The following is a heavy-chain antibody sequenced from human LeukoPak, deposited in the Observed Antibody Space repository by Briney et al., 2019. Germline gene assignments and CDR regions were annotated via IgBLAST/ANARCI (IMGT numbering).Heavy chain of an antibody. CDR3: VRETTTEYYDSSGYYRQTEVFDA. Sequence: PSETLSLTCTVSGDSLRSDTYYWSWIRQPPGKGLEWIGFVYYSGRTNYNASLKSRVTMSVDTSKNQFSLMLRSVTAADTAVYYCVRETTTEYYDSSGYYRQTEVFDAWGQGTMVTVSS. CDR1: GDSLRSDTYY. J-gene: IGHJ3*01. V-gene: IGHV4-61*01. D-gene: IGHD3-22*01. CDR2: VYYSGRT.